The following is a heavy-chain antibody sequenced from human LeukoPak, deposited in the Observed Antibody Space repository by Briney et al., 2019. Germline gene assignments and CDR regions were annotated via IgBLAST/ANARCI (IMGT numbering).Heavy chain of an antibody. V-gene: IGHV1-69*05. J-gene: IGHJ3*02. D-gene: IGHD3-9*01. CDR1: GGSFSRYA. Sequence: SVTVSCKASGGSFSRYAMNWVRQAPGQGLEWMGGIIPTIGAANYTQNFEGRVTITTDESTNTAYMEINNLRSDDTAVYYCARSQELVTMDDACDSWGQGTLVTVSS. CDR3: ARSQELVTMDDACDS. CDR2: IIPTIGAA.